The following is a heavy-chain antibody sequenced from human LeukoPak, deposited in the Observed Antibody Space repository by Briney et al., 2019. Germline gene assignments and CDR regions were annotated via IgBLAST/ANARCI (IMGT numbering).Heavy chain of an antibody. Sequence: GRSLRLSCAASGFTFSSYAMHWVRQAPGKGLEWVAVISYDGSNKYYADSVKGRFTISRDNSKNTLYLQMNSPRAEDTAVYYCASQGARGSHDAFDIWGQGTMVTVSS. V-gene: IGHV3-30-3*01. CDR3: ASQGARGSHDAFDI. CDR2: ISYDGSNK. D-gene: IGHD6-6*01. CDR1: GFTFSSYA. J-gene: IGHJ3*02.